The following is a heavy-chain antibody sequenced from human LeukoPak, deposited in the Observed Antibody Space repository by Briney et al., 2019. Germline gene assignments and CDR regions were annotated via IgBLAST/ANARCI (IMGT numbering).Heavy chain of an antibody. Sequence: ASVKVSCKASGYTFTSYGISWVRQAPGQGLEWMGRIIPILGIANYAQKFQGRVTITADKSTSTAYMELSSLRSEDTAVYYCARASYGGNSRSLYYYYGMDVWGQGTTVTVSS. CDR3: ARASYGGNSRSLYYYYGMDV. CDR1: GYTFTSYG. CDR2: IIPILGIA. J-gene: IGHJ6*02. D-gene: IGHD4-23*01. V-gene: IGHV1-69*04.